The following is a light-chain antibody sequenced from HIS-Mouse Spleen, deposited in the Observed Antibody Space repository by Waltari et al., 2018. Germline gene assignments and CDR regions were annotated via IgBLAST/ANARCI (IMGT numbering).Light chain of an antibody. J-gene: IGLJ3*02. CDR3: CSYAGSYTWV. V-gene: IGLV2-11*01. Sequence: QSALTQPRSVSGSPGQSVTISCPGTSSDVVGYNTVSCYQQHPGKAPKLIIYDVSKRPSGVPDRFSGSKSGNTASLTISGLQAEDEADYYCCSYAGSYTWVFGGGTKLTVL. CDR1: SSDVVGYNT. CDR2: DVS.